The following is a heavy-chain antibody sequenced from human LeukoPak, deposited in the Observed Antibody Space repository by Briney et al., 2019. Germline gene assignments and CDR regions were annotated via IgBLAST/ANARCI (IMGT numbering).Heavy chain of an antibody. J-gene: IGHJ4*02. CDR2: IYTSGST. D-gene: IGHD4-11*01. Sequence: SETLSLTCTLYGGAISSYFWSWLRQPAGKGLEWIGRIYTSGSTTYNPSLKGGVTMSVDTSKDQFSLNLSYVTAADTAIYYCARATHTIRADYKPFDFWGQGTLVTVSS. CDR1: GGAISSYF. V-gene: IGHV4-4*07. CDR3: ARATHTIRADYKPFDF.